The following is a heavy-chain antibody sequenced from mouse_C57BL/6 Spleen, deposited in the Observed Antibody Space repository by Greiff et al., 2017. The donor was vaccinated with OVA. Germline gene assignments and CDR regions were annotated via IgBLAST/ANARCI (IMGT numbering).Heavy chain of an antibody. Sequence: EVKLQESGGGLVQPKGSLKLSCAASGFSFNTYAMNWVRQAPGKGLEWVARIRSKSNNYATYYADSVKDRFTISRDDSESMLYLQMNNLKTEDTAMYYCVRGTAQAGYFDVWGTGTTVTVSS. CDR1: GFSFNTYA. J-gene: IGHJ1*03. D-gene: IGHD3-2*02. CDR2: IRSKSNNYAT. V-gene: IGHV10-1*01. CDR3: VRGTAQAGYFDV.